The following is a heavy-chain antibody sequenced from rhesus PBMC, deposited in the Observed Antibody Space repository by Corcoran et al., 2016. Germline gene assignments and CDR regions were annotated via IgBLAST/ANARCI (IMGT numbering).Heavy chain of an antibody. CDR3: ARAPMLARNWYFDL. Sequence: QVQLQESGPGVVKPSETLSLTCAVSGGSISDSYRWSWIRQPPGKGLEWIGDLYGRSTSTNYTPSLKGRITISQDTSKNQFSLRLNSVTAADTAVYYCARAPMLARNWYFDLWGPGTPITISS. CDR1: GGSISDSYR. J-gene: IGHJ2*01. CDR2: LYGRSTST. D-gene: IGHD1-1*01. V-gene: IGHV4S10*01.